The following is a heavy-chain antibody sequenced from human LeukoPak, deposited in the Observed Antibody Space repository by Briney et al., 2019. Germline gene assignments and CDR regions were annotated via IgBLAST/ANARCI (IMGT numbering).Heavy chain of an antibody. CDR2: ISSSSGYM. Sequence: GSLRLSCAASGFTVSSNYMSWVRQAPGKGLEWVSSISSSSGYMYFADSVKGRFTISRDNAKNSLYLQMNSLRAEDTAVYYCAKRGLMEVPAAMGFDYWGQGTLVTVSS. J-gene: IGHJ4*02. D-gene: IGHD2-2*01. V-gene: IGHV3-21*04. CDR1: GFTVSSNY. CDR3: AKRGLMEVPAAMGFDY.